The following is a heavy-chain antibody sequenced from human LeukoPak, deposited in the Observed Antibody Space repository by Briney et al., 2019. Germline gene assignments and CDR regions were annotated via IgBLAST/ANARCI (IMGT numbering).Heavy chain of an antibody. D-gene: IGHD6-19*01. V-gene: IGHV1-2*02. J-gene: IGHJ4*02. CDR2: INPNSGGT. CDR1: GYTFTGYY. Sequence: ASVKVSCKASGYTFTGYYMHWVRRAPGQGLEWMGWINPNSGGTNYAQKFQGRVTMTRDTSISTAYMELSRLRSDDTAVYYCARQSSGWYGGAFDYWGQGTLVTVSS. CDR3: ARQSSGWYGGAFDY.